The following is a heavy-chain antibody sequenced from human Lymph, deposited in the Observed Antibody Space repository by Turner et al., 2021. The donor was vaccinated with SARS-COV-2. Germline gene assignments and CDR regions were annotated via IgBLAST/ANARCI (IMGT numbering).Heavy chain of an antibody. CDR3: ARVVVLRRAYFDY. V-gene: IGHV4-30-4*01. Sequence: QVQLQESGPGLVKPSQTLSLTCTVSGGSISSGDYYWSWIRQPPGKGLEVIGYIYYSGSTYYNPSLKSRVTISVDTSKNQFSLKLSSVTAADTAVYYCARVVVLRRAYFDYWGQGTLVTVSS. CDR1: GGSISSGDYY. D-gene: IGHD2-8*01. CDR2: IYYSGST. J-gene: IGHJ4*02.